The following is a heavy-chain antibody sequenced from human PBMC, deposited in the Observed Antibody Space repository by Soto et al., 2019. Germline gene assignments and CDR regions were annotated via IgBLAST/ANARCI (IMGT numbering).Heavy chain of an antibody. V-gene: IGHV4-59*01. J-gene: IGHJ5*02. CDR1: GGSISSYY. CDR2: IYYSGST. D-gene: IGHD1-1*01. CDR3: ARDGTLEYTKNWFDP. Sequence: PSETLSLTCTVSGGSISSYYWSWIRQPPGKGLEWIGYIYYSGSTNYKPSLKSRVNISVDTSKNQFYLTLSSVTAADTAVYYCARDGTLEYTKNWFDPWGQGTLVTVSS.